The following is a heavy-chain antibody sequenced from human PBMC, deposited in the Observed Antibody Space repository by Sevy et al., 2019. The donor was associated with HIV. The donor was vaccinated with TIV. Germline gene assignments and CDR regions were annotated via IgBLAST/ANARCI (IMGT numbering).Heavy chain of an antibody. Sequence: GGSLRLSCAASGFTFSSYVMHWVRQAPGKGLEWVAVISYDGSNKYYADSVKGRFTISRDNSKNTLYLQMNSLRAEDTAVYYCARGPIQLWLPPYYYYYGMDVWGQGTTVTVSS. CDR3: ARGPIQLWLPPYYYYYGMDV. V-gene: IGHV3-30-3*01. D-gene: IGHD5-18*01. CDR1: GFTFSSYV. J-gene: IGHJ6*02. CDR2: ISYDGSNK.